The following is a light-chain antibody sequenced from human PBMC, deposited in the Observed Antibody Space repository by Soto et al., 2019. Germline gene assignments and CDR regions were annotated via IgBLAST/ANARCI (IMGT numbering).Light chain of an antibody. CDR1: QSIGVW. J-gene: IGKJ1*01. V-gene: IGKV1-5*03. Sequence: DIQMTQSHSTLSASVGDRVTITCRASQSIGVWLAWYQQKPGTDPKLLIYKTSTLDSGVPLRFSGSGSGLEFTITISSLQPDDFATYYCQQYINYFRTFGQGTKVEI. CDR3: QQYINYFRT. CDR2: KTS.